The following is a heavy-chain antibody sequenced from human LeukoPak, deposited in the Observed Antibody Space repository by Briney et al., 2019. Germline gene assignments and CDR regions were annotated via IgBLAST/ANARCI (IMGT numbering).Heavy chain of an antibody. J-gene: IGHJ4*02. V-gene: IGHV1-2*02. Sequence: ASVKVSCKASGYTFTGYYMHWVRQAPGQGLEWMGWFNPNSGGTNYAQKFQGRVTMTRDTSISTAYMELSRLRSDDTAVYYCARSAGLKSTYYDYVWGSYRYPFDFDYWGQGTLVTVSS. D-gene: IGHD3-16*02. CDR1: GYTFTGYY. CDR3: ARSAGLKSTYYDYVWGSYRYPFDFDY. CDR2: FNPNSGGT.